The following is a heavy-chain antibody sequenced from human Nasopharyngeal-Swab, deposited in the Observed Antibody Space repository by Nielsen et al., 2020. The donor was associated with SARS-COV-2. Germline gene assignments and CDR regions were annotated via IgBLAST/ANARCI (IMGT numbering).Heavy chain of an antibody. D-gene: IGHD6-19*01. V-gene: IGHV3-30*18. Sequence: VRQPPGKGLEWVAVISYDGSNKYYADSVKGRFTISRDNSKNTLYLQMNSLRAEDTAVYYCAKDIGQIAVAGPGWFDPWGQGTLVTVSS. J-gene: IGHJ5*02. CDR2: ISYDGSNK. CDR3: AKDIGQIAVAGPGWFDP.